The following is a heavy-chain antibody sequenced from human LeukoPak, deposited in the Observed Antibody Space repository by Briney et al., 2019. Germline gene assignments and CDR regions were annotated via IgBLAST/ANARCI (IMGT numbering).Heavy chain of an antibody. J-gene: IGHJ3*02. D-gene: IGHD5-24*01. CDR3: ARDMTLGRWLIDGMPFDI. CDR1: GYTFTSYY. CDR2: INPSGGST. Sequence: ASVTVSCKASGYTFTSYYMHWVRQAPGQGLEWMGIINPSGGSTSYAQKFQGRVTMTRDTSTSTVYMELSSLRSEDTAVYYCARDMTLGRWLIDGMPFDIWGQGTMVTVSS. V-gene: IGHV1-46*01.